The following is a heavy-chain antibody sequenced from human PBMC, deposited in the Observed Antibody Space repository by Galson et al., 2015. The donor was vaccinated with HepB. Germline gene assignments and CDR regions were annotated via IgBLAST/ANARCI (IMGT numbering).Heavy chain of an antibody. J-gene: IGHJ4*02. CDR3: AHETVTFGDLT. CDR1: GFSLTTSGVG. Sequence: PALVKPTQTLTLTCTFSGFSLTTSGVGVGWIRQPPGKALEWLALIYWDDDKRYNSSLESRLTITKDTSKNQVVLTMTNMDPVDTATYYCAHETVTFGDLTWGQGTLVTVSS. CDR2: IYWDDDK. D-gene: IGHD3-10*01. V-gene: IGHV2-5*02.